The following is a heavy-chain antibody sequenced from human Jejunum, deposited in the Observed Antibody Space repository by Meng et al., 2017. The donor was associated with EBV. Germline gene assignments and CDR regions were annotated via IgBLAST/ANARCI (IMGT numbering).Heavy chain of an antibody. CDR3: AKSNDYSLNS. CDR1: GDSTRSSHW. V-gene: IGHV4-4*02. CDR2: MHPGGST. J-gene: IGHJ4*02. Sequence: QGQLQEPGPGLLKPSGTLSLPRAVSGDSTRSSHWWSWVRQPPGKGLEWIGEMHPGGSTNYNPSLKSRVTISVDNSKNQFSLKLTSVTAADTAVYYCAKSNDYSLNSWGQGTLVTVSS. D-gene: IGHD4-11*01.